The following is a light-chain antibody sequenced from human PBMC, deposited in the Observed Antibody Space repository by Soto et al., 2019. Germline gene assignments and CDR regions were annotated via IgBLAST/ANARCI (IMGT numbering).Light chain of an antibody. CDR2: GAS. CDR3: QQYNNWPWT. J-gene: IGKJ1*01. Sequence: EKVMTQSPATLSVSPGERATLSCRASQSVSSDLAWYQQKPGQAHRLLIYGASTRATGIPARFSGSGSGTEFTLIISSLQSEDFSVYFCQQYNNWPWTFGQGTKVEIK. V-gene: IGKV3-15*01. CDR1: QSVSSD.